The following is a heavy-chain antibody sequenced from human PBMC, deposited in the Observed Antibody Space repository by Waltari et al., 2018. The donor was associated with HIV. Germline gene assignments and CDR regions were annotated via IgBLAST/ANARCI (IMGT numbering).Heavy chain of an antibody. CDR3: TRSSDWYNGFDV. J-gene: IGHJ3*01. CDR1: GYTFGTYQ. Sequence: QVHLVQSGAEVKKPGAAMRVSCKASGYTFGTYQLHWVRQAPGQGFEWMGIINPSGVTTNYAKKFQGRFTMTSDTPTSTVYMELSSLTSEDTAVYYCTRSSDWYNGFDVWGQGTMVTVSS. CDR2: INPSGVTT. D-gene: IGHD6-19*01. V-gene: IGHV1-46*03.